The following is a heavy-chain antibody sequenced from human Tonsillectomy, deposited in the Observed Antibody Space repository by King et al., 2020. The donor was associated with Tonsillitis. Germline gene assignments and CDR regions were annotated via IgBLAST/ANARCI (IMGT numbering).Heavy chain of an antibody. CDR3: ARAIAVAGTREYFDY. Sequence: VQLVQSGAEVKKPGESLKISCKGSGYSFTSYWIGWVRQMPGKGLEWMGIIYPGDSDTRYSPSFQGQVTIPAVKSISTAYLQWSSLKASDTAMYYCARAIAVAGTREYFDYWGQGTLVTVSS. J-gene: IGHJ4*02. V-gene: IGHV5-51*01. CDR1: GYSFTSYW. D-gene: IGHD6-19*01. CDR2: IYPGDSDT.